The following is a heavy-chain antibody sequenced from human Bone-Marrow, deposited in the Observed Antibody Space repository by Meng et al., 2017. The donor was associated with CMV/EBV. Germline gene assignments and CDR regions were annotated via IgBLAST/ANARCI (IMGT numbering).Heavy chain of an antibody. CDR1: GFTFSSYW. D-gene: IGHD6-13*01. Sequence: ETLSLTCAASGFTFSSYWMSWVRQAPGKGLEWVANIKQDGSEKYYVDSVKGRFTISRDNAKNSLYLQMNSLRAEDTAVYYCARARRYSSSRYYFDYWGQGTLVTVSS. V-gene: IGHV3-7*01. CDR3: ARARRYSSSRYYFDY. CDR2: IKQDGSEK. J-gene: IGHJ4*02.